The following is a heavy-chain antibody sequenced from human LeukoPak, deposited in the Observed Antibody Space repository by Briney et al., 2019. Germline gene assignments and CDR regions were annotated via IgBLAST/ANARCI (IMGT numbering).Heavy chain of an antibody. V-gene: IGHV3-7*01. J-gene: IGHJ6*02. CDR1: GFTFSSYW. CDR2: IKQDGSEK. Sequence: GRSLRLSCAASGFTFSSYWVSWVRQAPGKGLEWVANIKQDGSEKYYVDSVKGRFTISRDNAKNSLYLQMNSLRAEDTAVYYCARPPYYDFWSGYLGNGMDVWGQGTTVTVSS. CDR3: ARPPYYDFWSGYLGNGMDV. D-gene: IGHD3-3*01.